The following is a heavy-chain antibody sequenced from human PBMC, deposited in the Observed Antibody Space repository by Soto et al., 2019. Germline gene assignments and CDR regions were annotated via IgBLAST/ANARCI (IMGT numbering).Heavy chain of an antibody. Sequence: QVQLVQSGAEVKKPGDSVKVSCSASGYTFTHFYITWVRQAPGQGLEWMGAISPHNFHTNFAQKFQGRVTLTTDTSTSTAYMELRSLRSHDTAVYYCARDEGGYDILTGYYKAHHFDYWGQGVLVTVSS. CDR3: ARDEGGYDILTGYYKAHHFDY. CDR1: GYTFTHFY. V-gene: IGHV1-18*01. D-gene: IGHD3-9*01. J-gene: IGHJ4*02. CDR2: ISPHNFHT.